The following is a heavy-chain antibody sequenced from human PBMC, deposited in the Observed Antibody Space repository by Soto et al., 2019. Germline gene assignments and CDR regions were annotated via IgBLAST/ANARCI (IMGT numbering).Heavy chain of an antibody. J-gene: IGHJ4*02. CDR1: GGTFSSYT. Sequence: QVQLVQSGAEVKKPGSSVKVSCKASGGTFSSYTISWVRQAPGQGLEWMGRIIPILGIANYAQKFQGRVTITADKYXXTAYMELSSLRSEDTAVYYCAREEWGVSRGGYFDYWGQGTLVTVSS. V-gene: IGHV1-69*08. D-gene: IGHD3-10*01. CDR3: AREEWGVSRGGYFDY. CDR2: IIPILGIA.